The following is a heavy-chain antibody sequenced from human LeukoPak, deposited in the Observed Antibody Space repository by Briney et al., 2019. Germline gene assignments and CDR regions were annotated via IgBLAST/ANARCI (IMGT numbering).Heavy chain of an antibody. CDR3: ARWFGSGSYHTNYYYYGMDV. J-gene: IGHJ6*04. CDR2: MYHTGTT. V-gene: IGHV4-4*02. Sequence: PSETLSLTCAVSGGSINNVNWWSWVRQPPGKGLEWLGEMYHTGTTNYNPSLKSRVTMSVDRSKNQVSLKLSSVTAADTAVYYCARWFGSGSYHTNYYYYGMDVWGKGTTVTVSS. D-gene: IGHD3-10*01. CDR1: GGSINNVNW.